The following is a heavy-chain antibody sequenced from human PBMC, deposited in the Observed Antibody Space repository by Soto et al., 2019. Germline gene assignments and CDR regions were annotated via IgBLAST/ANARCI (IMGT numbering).Heavy chain of an antibody. CDR2: ISGSGGST. Sequence: VEFLRLAYGASGFTFRSYAMSWVRQAPGKGLEWVSAISGSGGSTYYADSVKGRFTISRDNSKNTLYLLLNSLRAEDTAVYYCPTWGFYSTPGVCPPYYCYLGKDVWGDGITVTDS. V-gene: IGHV3-23*01. CDR3: PTWGFYSTPGVCPPYYCYLGKDV. CDR1: GFTFRSYA. J-gene: IGHJ6*02. D-gene: IGHD2-8*01.